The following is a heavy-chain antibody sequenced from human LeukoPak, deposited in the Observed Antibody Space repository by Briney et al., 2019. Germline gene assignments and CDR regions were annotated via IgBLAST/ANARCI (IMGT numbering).Heavy chain of an antibody. CDR2: ISSSGSTI. D-gene: IGHD3-22*01. CDR1: GFTFSSYE. V-gene: IGHV3-48*03. CDR3: ARKAYYHDSSGYYPYYYYYYYMDV. J-gene: IGHJ6*03. Sequence: GGSLRLSCAASGFTFSSYEMNWVRQAPGKGLEWVSYISSSGSTIYYADSVKGRFTISRDNAKNSLYLQMNSLRAEDTAVYYCARKAYYHDSSGYYPYYYYYYYMDVWGKGTTVTVSS.